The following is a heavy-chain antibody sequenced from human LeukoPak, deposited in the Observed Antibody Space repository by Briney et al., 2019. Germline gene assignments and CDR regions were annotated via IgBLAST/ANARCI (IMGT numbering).Heavy chain of an antibody. CDR1: GFTFSSYA. Sequence: PGGSLRLSCAASGFTFSSYAMSWVRQAPGKGLEWVSAISGSGGSTYYADSVKGRFTISRDNSKNTLYLQMNSLRAEDTAVYYCAKGPYYYDSSGYYSWGHGTLVTVSS. CDR2: ISGSGGST. CDR3: AKGPYYYDSSGYYS. V-gene: IGHV3-23*01. D-gene: IGHD3-22*01. J-gene: IGHJ5*01.